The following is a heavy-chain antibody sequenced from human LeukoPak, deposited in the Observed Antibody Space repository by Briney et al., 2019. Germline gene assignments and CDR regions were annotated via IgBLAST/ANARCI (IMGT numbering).Heavy chain of an antibody. V-gene: IGHV3-11*04. J-gene: IGHJ3*02. CDR2: ISSSGSTI. CDR1: GFTFSDYY. CDR3: ARDQGAGKVEDAFDI. D-gene: IGHD6-19*01. Sequence: GGSLRLSCAASGFTFSDYYMSWIRQAPGKGLEWVSYISSSGSTIYYADSVKGRFTISRDNAKNSLYLQMNSLRAEDTAVYYCARDQGAGKVEDAFDIWGQGTMVTVSS.